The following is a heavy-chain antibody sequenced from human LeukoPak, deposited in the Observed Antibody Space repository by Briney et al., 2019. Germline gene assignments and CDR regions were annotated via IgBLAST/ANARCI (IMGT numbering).Heavy chain of an antibody. CDR1: GFTFSSYG. J-gene: IGHJ4*02. CDR3: AKGPGVRGGPMDY. CDR2: IRYDGSNK. D-gene: IGHD3-10*01. V-gene: IGHV3-30*02. Sequence: GGSLRLSCAASGFTFSSYGMHWVRQAPGKGLEWVAFIRYDGSNKYYADSVKGRFTISRDNSKNTLYLQMNSLRAEDTAVYYCAKGPGVRGGPMDYWGQGTLVTVSS.